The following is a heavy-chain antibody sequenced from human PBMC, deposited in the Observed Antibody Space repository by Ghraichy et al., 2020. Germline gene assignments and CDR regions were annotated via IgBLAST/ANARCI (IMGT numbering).Heavy chain of an antibody. V-gene: IGHV3-23*01. CDR1: GFTFRSYS. CDR2: ISGSDGST. CDR3: AKDRVGGAVLPT. Sequence: GGSLRLSCAASGFTFRSYSMTWVRQAPGKGPEWVSAISGSDGSTYYADSVKGRFTISRDISKSTLYLQLNSLRAEDSAVYYCAKDRVGGAVLPTGGQGTLVTVSS. D-gene: IGHD2/OR15-2a*01. J-gene: IGHJ4*02.